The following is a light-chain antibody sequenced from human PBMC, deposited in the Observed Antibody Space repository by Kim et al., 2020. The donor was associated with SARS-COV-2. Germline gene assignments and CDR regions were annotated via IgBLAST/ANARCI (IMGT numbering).Light chain of an antibody. J-gene: IGKJ3*01. CDR3: PQYSSASRWT. CDR2: GAS. Sequence: PEGKAPLSPRARQSVIGTYIAWYPHKPGQAPRLYIYGASSRATGIADRLGGGGSVRDFTLTISTLEREDFSVYYCPQYSSASRWTFCPRAKMGIK. V-gene: IGKV3-20*01. CDR1: QSVIGTY.